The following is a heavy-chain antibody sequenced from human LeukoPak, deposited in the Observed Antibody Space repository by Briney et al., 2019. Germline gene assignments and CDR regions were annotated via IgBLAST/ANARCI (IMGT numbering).Heavy chain of an antibody. CDR1: GFTFSSYW. D-gene: IGHD6-13*01. CDR2: INSDGSST. CDR3: ARVDHGIAAAGN. J-gene: IGHJ4*02. V-gene: IGHV3-74*01. Sequence: GGSLRLSCAASGFTFSSYWMHWVRQAPGKGLVWVSRINSDGSSTSYADSVKGRFTISRDNAKNTLYLQMNSLRAEDTAVYYCARVDHGIAAAGNWGQGTLVTVSS.